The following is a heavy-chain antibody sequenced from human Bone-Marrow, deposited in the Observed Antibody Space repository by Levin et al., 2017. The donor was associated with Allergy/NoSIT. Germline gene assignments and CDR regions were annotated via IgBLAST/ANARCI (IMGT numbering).Heavy chain of an antibody. Sequence: QPGGSLRLSCAISGFTFTKFAMTWVRQAPGKGLEWVSTITGSGQTKFYAASVRGRFTISRDDSTDTLYLQMQSLRADDTAVYYCAKEQDSSTWYGVDSWGQGTQVTVSS. D-gene: IGHD6-13*01. CDR1: GFTFTKFA. V-gene: IGHV3-23*01. J-gene: IGHJ4*02. CDR2: ITGSGQTK. CDR3: AKEQDSSTWYGVDS.